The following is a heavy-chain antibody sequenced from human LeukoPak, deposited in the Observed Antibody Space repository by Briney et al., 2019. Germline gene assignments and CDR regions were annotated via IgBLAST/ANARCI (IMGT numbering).Heavy chain of an antibody. V-gene: IGHV3-73*01. CDR3: TRGVAAAGVLGY. J-gene: IGHJ4*02. D-gene: IGHD6-13*01. CDR2: IRSKANSYAT. CDR1: GFTFSGSA. Sequence: PGGSLRLSCAASGFTFSGSAMHWVRQASGKGLEWVGRIRSKANSYATAYAASVKGRSTISRDDSKNTAYLQMNSLRTEDTAVYYCTRGVAAAGVLGYWGQGTLVTVSS.